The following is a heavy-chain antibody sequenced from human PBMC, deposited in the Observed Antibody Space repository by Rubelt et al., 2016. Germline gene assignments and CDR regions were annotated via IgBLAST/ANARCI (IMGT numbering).Heavy chain of an antibody. CDR2: IYYSGNT. Sequence: QVQLQESGPGQVKPSETLSLTCTVSGGSITNYYWSWIRQPPGKGLEWIGYIYYSGNTNSNPSLKSRVTMSVDTSKNQFSLKLSSVTAADTAVYYCARGGASSKYFDSWGQGTLVAVSS. CDR3: ARGGASSKYFDS. CDR1: GGSITNYY. V-gene: IGHV4-59*01. D-gene: IGHD2-2*01. J-gene: IGHJ4*02.